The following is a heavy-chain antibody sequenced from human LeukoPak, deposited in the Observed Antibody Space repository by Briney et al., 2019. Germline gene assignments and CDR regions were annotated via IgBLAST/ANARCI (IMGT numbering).Heavy chain of an antibody. CDR3: ASDAGLNDYGDYRASY. D-gene: IGHD4-17*01. Sequence: SETLSLTCTVSGGSISSSSYYWGWIRQPPGKGLEWIGYIYYSGSTNYNPSLKSRVTISIDTSKNQFSLKLRSVTAADTAVYYCASDAGLNDYGDYRASYWGQGTLVTVSS. CDR1: GGSISSSSYY. J-gene: IGHJ4*02. V-gene: IGHV4-61*05. CDR2: IYYSGST.